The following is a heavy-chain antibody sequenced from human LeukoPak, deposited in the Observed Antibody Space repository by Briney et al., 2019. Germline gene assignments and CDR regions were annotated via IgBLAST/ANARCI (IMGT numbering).Heavy chain of an antibody. CDR1: GFTFSSYA. D-gene: IGHD3-10*01. V-gene: IGHV3-23*01. CDR2: ISGSGGST. CDR3: AKAYYGSGSYYSPSDY. J-gene: IGHJ4*02. Sequence: PGGSLRLSCAASGFTFSSYAMSWVRQAPGKGLEWVSAISGSGGSTYYADSVKGRFTISRDNSKNALYLQLNSLRAEDTAVYYCAKAYYGSGSYYSPSDYWGQGTLVTVSS.